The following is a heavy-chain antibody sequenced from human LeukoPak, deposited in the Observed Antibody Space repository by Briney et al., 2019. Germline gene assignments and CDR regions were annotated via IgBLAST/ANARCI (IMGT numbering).Heavy chain of an antibody. CDR1: GFTVSSNY. Sequence: GGSLRLSCAASGFTVSSNYMSWVRQAPGKGLEWVSVIYSGGSTYYADSVKGRFTISRHNSKNTLYLQMNSLRAEDTAVYYCARVVRAYDAEYFQHWGQGTLVTVSS. CDR3: ARVVRAYDAEYFQH. D-gene: IGHD3-3*01. V-gene: IGHV3-53*04. CDR2: IYSGGST. J-gene: IGHJ1*01.